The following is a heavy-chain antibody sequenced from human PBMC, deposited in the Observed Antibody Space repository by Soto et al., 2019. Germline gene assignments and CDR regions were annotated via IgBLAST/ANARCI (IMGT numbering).Heavy chain of an antibody. CDR1: CGSTMISSYY. J-gene: IGHJ4*02. CDR3: ARITIVGATPYHFDY. V-gene: IGHV4-39*01. Sequence: SETLCLSYDVSCGSTMISSYYCAWIRQQPGKGLEWIGSMYYSGSTYYNPSLKSRVTMSVDTSKNQFSLRLNSVTAADTAVYYCARITIVGATPYHFDYWGQGILVTVSS. CDR2: MYYSGST. D-gene: IGHD1-26*01.